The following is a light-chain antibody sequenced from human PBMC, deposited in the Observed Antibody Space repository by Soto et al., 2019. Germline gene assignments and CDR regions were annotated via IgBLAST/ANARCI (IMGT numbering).Light chain of an antibody. Sequence: DTVLTQSPVSLPVSLGERATTHCKSNQTLFHSPSNRNYLAWYQQKPGQPPKLLISWASTRQSGVPARFTGSGSGTDFTLTINSLQAEDVAIYYCQQYFHSFWTFGQGTKVDI. V-gene: IGKV4-1*01. CDR3: QQYFHSFWT. CDR1: QTLFHSPSNRNY. J-gene: IGKJ1*01. CDR2: WAS.